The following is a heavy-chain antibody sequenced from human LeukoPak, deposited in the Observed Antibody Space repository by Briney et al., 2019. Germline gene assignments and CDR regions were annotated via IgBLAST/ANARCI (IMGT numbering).Heavy chain of an antibody. CDR1: GFTFSDYS. D-gene: IGHD4-23*01. V-gene: IGHV3-48*02. Sequence: PGGSLRLSCAASGFTFSDYSMNWVRQAPGKGLEWVSYISSSSSTIYYADSVKGRFTISRDNAKNSLYLQMNSLRDEDTAMHYCARDRTTVATPHYFDYWGQGTLVTVSS. J-gene: IGHJ4*02. CDR2: ISSSSSTI. CDR3: ARDRTTVATPHYFDY.